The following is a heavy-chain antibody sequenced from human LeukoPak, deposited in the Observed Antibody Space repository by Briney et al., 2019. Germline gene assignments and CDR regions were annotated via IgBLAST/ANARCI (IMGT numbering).Heavy chain of an antibody. CDR2: INLNGGGT. V-gene: IGHV1-2*02. CDR1: GYTFTGYY. J-gene: IGHJ4*02. CDR3: ARSRSSISLYYFDY. Sequence: GASVKVSCKASGYTFTGYYMHWVRQAPGQGLEWMGWINLNGGGTNYAQKFQGRVTMTRDTSISTAYLQWSSLKASDTAMYYCARSRSSISLYYFDYWGQGTLVTVSS. D-gene: IGHD6-13*01.